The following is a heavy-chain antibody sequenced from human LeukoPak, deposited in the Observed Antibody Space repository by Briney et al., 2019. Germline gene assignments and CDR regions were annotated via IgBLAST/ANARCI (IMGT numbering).Heavy chain of an antibody. D-gene: IGHD6-19*01. J-gene: IGHJ5*02. CDR2: ISYDGSNK. Sequence: GGSLRLSCAASGFTFSSYGMHWVRQAPGKGLEWVAVISYDGSNKYYADSVKGRFTISRDNSRDTVFLQMNSLRPEDTGVYYCAREGYSSGSLGDLDHWGQGTRVTVSS. V-gene: IGHV3-30*03. CDR1: GFTFSSYG. CDR3: AREGYSSGSLGDLDH.